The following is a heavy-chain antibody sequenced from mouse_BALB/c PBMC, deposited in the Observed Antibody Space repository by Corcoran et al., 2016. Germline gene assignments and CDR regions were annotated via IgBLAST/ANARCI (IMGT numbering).Heavy chain of an antibody. V-gene: IGHV14-3*02. Sequence: VHMGLSRAELVKPGAAVKLDCTPTGFNIKDTFMHWVMQGPDQGLEWIGRIDPANGNTKYDPKCQGKATITADTSSNTANLQLSSLTSEDTAVYYCARPDGNHSFAYWGQGTLVTVSA. D-gene: IGHD2-1*01. CDR3: ARPDGNHSFAY. CDR1: GFNIKDTF. CDR2: IDPANGNT. J-gene: IGHJ3*01.